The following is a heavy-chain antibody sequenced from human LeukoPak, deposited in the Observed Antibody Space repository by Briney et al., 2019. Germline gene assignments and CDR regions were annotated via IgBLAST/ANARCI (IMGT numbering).Heavy chain of an antibody. CDR3: ARGCSGGSCYFSVGWFDP. CDR1: GGTFSSYA. CDR2: IIPIFGTA. Sequence: ASVKVSCKASGGTFSSYAISWVRRAPGQGLEWMGGIIPIFGTANYAQKFQGRVTITADESTSTAYMELSSLRSEDTAVYYCARGCSGGSCYFSVGWFDPWGQGTLVTVSS. D-gene: IGHD2-15*01. J-gene: IGHJ5*02. V-gene: IGHV1-69*13.